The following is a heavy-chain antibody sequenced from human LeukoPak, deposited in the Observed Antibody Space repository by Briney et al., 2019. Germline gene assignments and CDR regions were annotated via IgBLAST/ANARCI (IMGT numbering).Heavy chain of an antibody. Sequence: GGSLRLSCAASGFTFSSYAMSWVRQAPGKGLEWVSAISASGGSTYYVDSVKGRFTISRDNAKNSLYLQMNSLRAEDTAVYYCARDSRLLWFGELSRPIDYWGQGTLVTVSS. J-gene: IGHJ4*02. CDR1: GFTFSSYA. D-gene: IGHD3-10*01. V-gene: IGHV3-23*01. CDR3: ARDSRLLWFGELSRPIDY. CDR2: ISASGGST.